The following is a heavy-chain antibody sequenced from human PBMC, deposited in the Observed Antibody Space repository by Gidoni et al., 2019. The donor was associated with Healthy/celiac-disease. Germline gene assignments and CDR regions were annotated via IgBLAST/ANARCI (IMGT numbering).Heavy chain of an antibody. CDR2: ISSYNDNT. Sequence: QAQLVQSGAEVKKPGASVSVTCKASGYTFTSYAIRWVRQAPGQGLEWMGWISSYNDNTNYAQKLQGRVNMTTDTATGTADMERRSLRSDETAVYYCARVSGGGDCYGYWGQGTLVTVSS. J-gene: IGHJ4*02. D-gene: IGHD2-15*01. V-gene: IGHV1-18*01. CDR1: GYTFTSYA. CDR3: ARVSGGGDCYGY.